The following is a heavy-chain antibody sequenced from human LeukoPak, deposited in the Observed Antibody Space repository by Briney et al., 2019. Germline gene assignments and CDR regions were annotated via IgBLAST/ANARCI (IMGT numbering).Heavy chain of an antibody. J-gene: IGHJ5*02. Sequence: PSETLSLTCTVSGYSISSGYYWGWIRQPPGKGLEWIGSIYYSGSTYYNPSLKSRVTISVDTSKNQFSLKLSSVTAADTAVYYCARDETHLPRYYDYVWGSLTFDPWGQGTPVTVSS. CDR1: GYSISSGYY. V-gene: IGHV4-38-2*02. D-gene: IGHD3-16*01. CDR2: IYYSGST. CDR3: ARDETHLPRYYDYVWGSLTFDP.